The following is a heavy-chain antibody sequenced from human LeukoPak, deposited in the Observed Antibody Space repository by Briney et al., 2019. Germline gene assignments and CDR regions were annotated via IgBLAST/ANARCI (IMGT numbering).Heavy chain of an antibody. CDR1: GWSFSSYY. CDR2: INHSGSN. Sequence: SETLSLTCAVHGWSFSSYYWRWIRQAPGKGLEWIGEINHSGSNNYYPALKSRVTITLDTSKNQFSLKLTSAAAADTAVYYCAREKTYYDSSGNYYGGVFDYWGQGTLVTVSS. CDR3: AREKTYYDSSGNYYGGVFDY. J-gene: IGHJ4*02. D-gene: IGHD3-22*01. V-gene: IGHV4-34*01.